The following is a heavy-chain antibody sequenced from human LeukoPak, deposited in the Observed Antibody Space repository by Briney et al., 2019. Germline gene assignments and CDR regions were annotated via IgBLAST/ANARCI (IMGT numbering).Heavy chain of an antibody. D-gene: IGHD3-9*01. CDR2: ISTSGST. Sequence: SDTLSLPCTVSVRSISIYYWSCIRQPAGKGLEWIGRISTSGSTNYNPSLKSRVTISLDTSKNHFSLKLSSVNAADTALYYFLGQMYDILTGPKYFCHYWGQGTLVTVSS. CDR3: LGQMYDILTGPKYFCHY. J-gene: IGHJ4*02. CDR1: VRSISIYY. V-gene: IGHV4-4*07.